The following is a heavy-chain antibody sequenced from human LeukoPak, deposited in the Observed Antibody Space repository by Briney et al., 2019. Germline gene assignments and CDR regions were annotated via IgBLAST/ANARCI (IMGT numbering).Heavy chain of an antibody. CDR3: ARGSGYDLGFFDY. Sequence: SQTLSLTCTVSGGSISSGDYYWSWIRQPPGKGLEWIGYIYYSGSTYCNPSLKSRVTISVDTSKNQFSLKLSSVTAADTAVYYCARGSGYDLGFFDYWGQGTLVTVSS. D-gene: IGHD5-12*01. CDR1: GGSISSGDYY. CDR2: IYYSGST. V-gene: IGHV4-30-4*01. J-gene: IGHJ4*02.